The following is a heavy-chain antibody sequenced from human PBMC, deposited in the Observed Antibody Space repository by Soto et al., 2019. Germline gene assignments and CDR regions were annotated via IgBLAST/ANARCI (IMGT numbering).Heavy chain of an antibody. Sequence: QVQLQESGPGLVKPSETLSLTCTVSGGSISSYYWSWIRQPPGKGLEWIGYIYYSGSTNYNPSLKSQVTRAVATPKIQFSRKLSSVAAADTAVYYCARGDPLLWFGEKVYYGMDVWGQGTTVTVSS. CDR1: GGSISSYY. D-gene: IGHD3-10*01. CDR3: ARGDPLLWFGEKVYYGMDV. CDR2: IYYSGST. V-gene: IGHV4-59*01. J-gene: IGHJ6*02.